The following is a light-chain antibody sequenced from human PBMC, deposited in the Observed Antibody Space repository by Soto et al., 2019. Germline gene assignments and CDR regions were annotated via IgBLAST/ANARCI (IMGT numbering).Light chain of an antibody. CDR1: SSDVGGYSY. V-gene: IGLV2-14*01. CDR3: YSYTRNINAHLI. J-gene: IGLJ2*01. Sequence: QSALTQPASVSGSPGQSITISCTGTSSDVGGYSYVSWYQQHPGKTPKLMIYEVSNRPSGVSHRFSGSKSGNTASLTISGLQTEDEADYYCYSYTRNINAHLIFGGGTKLTVL. CDR2: EVS.